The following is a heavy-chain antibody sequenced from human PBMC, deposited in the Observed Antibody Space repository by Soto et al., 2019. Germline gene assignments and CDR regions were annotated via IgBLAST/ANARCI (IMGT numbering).Heavy chain of an antibody. Sequence: SETLSLTCAVYGGSFSGYYWSWILQPPWKGLEWIGEINHSGSTSYTPSLKSRVTISVDTSKNQFSLNLSSVTAADTAMYYCARVMGYCSSTSCYREYYYMDVRGNGTTVTVSS. J-gene: IGHJ6*03. CDR1: GGSFSGYY. CDR3: ARVMGYCSSTSCYREYYYMDV. CDR2: INHSGST. D-gene: IGHD2-2*01. V-gene: IGHV4-34*01.